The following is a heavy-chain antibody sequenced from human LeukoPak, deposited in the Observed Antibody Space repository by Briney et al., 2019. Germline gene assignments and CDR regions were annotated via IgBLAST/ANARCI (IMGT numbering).Heavy chain of an antibody. Sequence: SETLSLTCTVSGGSISSYYWSWIRQPPGKGLEWIGYIYYSGSTNYNPSLKSRVTISVDTSKNQFSLKLSSVTAADTAVYYCARVGSSSWIPLDYWGQGTLVTVSS. D-gene: IGHD6-13*01. V-gene: IGHV4-59*08. CDR2: IYYSGST. J-gene: IGHJ4*02. CDR1: GGSISSYY. CDR3: ARVGSSSWIPLDY.